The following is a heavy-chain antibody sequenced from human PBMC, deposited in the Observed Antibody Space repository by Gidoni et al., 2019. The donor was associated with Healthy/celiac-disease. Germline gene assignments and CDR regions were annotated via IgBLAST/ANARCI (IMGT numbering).Heavy chain of an antibody. CDR1: GYTFTSYD. CDR3: ARGGRDGYNYSPRDDY. V-gene: IGHV1-8*01. D-gene: IGHD5-12*01. Sequence: QVQLVQSGAEVKKPGASVKVSCKASGYTFTSYDINWVRQATGQGLECMGWMNPNSVNTGYAQKFQGRVTMTRTTSISTAYMELSSLRSEDTAVYYCARGGRDGYNYSPRDDYWGQGTLVTVSS. CDR2: MNPNSVNT. J-gene: IGHJ4*02.